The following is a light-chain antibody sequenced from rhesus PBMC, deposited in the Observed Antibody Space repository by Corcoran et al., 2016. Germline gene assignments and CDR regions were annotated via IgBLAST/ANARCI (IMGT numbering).Light chain of an antibody. CDR2: KAS. CDR1: ENVNNY. CDR3: QHGYGTPWT. Sequence: DIQMTQSPSSLSASVGDRVTITCRASENVNNYLNWYQQKPGKAPKLLIYKASTLQSGVPSRFSGLGAGTDYTFTISSLQPEDVATYYCQHGYGTPWTFGQGTKVEIK. V-gene: IGKV1-74*01. J-gene: IGKJ1*01.